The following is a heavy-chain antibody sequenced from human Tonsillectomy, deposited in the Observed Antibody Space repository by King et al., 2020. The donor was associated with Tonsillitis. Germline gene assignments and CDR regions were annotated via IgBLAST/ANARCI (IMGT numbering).Heavy chain of an antibody. Sequence: VQLVESGGGLVQPGGSLRLSCAASGFPFRSYAMSWVRQAPGKGLEWVSVIYSGGSSTYYADSVKGRFTISRDNSKNTLYLQMNSLRAEDTAVYYCASEGGDYWGQGTLVTVSS. CDR3: ASEGGDY. D-gene: IGHD2-15*01. CDR1: GFPFRSYA. J-gene: IGHJ4*02. V-gene: IGHV3-23*03. CDR2: IYSGGSST.